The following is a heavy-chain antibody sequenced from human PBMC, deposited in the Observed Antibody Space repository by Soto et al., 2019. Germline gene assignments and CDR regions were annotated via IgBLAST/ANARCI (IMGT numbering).Heavy chain of an antibody. Sequence: QVELVESGGGVVQPGTSLRLSCAASGFIFRNNAMHWVRQAPGKGLEWVADISYDERNIHYPDSVKGRFTISRDNSKNTLFLQMNNLRAEDTAVYYCARDNWGFDCWGQGTLVTVSS. CDR1: GFIFRNNA. V-gene: IGHV3-30*04. CDR2: ISYDERNI. D-gene: IGHD7-27*01. J-gene: IGHJ4*02. CDR3: ARDNWGFDC.